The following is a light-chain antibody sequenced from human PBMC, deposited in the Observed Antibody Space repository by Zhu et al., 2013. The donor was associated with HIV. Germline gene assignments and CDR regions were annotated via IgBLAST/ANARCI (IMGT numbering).Light chain of an antibody. Sequence: DIQMTQSPSSLSASIGDKITITCRASESVSSYLNWYQLRPGKAPKLLIYGASTLQSGVPSRFSGSESGTEFTLTITSLQPDDFATYYCQEFGSHGPYTFGQGTKVEIK. CDR3: QEFGSHGPYT. V-gene: IGKV1-39*01. J-gene: IGKJ2*01. CDR2: GAS. CDR1: ESVSSY.